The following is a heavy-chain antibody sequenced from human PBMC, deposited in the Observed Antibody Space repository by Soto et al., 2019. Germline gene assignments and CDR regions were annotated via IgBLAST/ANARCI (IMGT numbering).Heavy chain of an antibody. V-gene: IGHV3-23*01. CDR1: GFTFSSSA. Sequence: EVHLLESGGGLVQTGESVRLSCLTSGFTFSSSAMTWVRQAPGKGLDWVSAITESGDGTFYADSVKGRFTISRDNSKNTLFLQLNSLTIEDTALYYCATSIGALNEYWGQGILVTVSS. J-gene: IGHJ4*02. CDR2: ITESGDGT. D-gene: IGHD3-16*01. CDR3: ATSIGALNEY.